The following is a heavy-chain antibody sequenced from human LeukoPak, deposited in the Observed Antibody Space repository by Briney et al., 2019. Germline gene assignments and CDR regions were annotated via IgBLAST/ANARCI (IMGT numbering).Heavy chain of an antibody. D-gene: IGHD3-22*01. CDR1: GFTFSRYW. J-gene: IGHJ4*02. CDR2: IKSKTDGGTT. Sequence: GGSLRLSCAASGFTFSRYWMSWVRQAPGKGLEWVGRIKSKTDGGTTDYAAPVKGRFTISRDDSKNTLYLQMNSLKTEDTAVYYCTPAVDYYDSSGSFDYWGQGTLVTVSS. V-gene: IGHV3-15*01. CDR3: TPAVDYYDSSGSFDY.